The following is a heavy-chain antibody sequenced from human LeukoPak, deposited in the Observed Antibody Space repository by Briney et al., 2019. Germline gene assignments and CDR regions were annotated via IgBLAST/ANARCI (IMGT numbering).Heavy chain of an antibody. CDR1: GFTFSDFG. CDR3: AKVRGLYGRGSYAMDV. D-gene: IGHD2-8*01. J-gene: IGHJ6*02. Sequence: GGSLRLSCTASGFTFSDFGIHWVRQAPGKGLDWVAGISYDGNPKYYADSVRGRFIISRDNSNNTLYLQLNSLRPDDTAVYYCAKVRGLYGRGSYAMDVWGQGTTVTVAS. V-gene: IGHV3-30*18. CDR2: ISYDGNPK.